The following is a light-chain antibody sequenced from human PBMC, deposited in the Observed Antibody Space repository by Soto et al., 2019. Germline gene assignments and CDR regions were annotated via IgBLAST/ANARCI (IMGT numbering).Light chain of an antibody. V-gene: IGKV3-15*01. Sequence: EILMTQSPVTLSVSPGERATLSCRASQSVSSNLAWYQQKPGQAPSLLIYGAFTRATGIPARFSGTGSGTEFTLTISSLQSEEFALYYCQQYNDWPLTVGQGTKVDIK. CDR2: GAF. CDR3: QQYNDWPLT. CDR1: QSVSSN. J-gene: IGKJ1*01.